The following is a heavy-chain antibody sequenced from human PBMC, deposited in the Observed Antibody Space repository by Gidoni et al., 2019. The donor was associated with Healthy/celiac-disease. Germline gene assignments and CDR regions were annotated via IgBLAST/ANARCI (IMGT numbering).Heavy chain of an antibody. Sequence: EVQLLESGGGLVQPGGSLRLSCAASGFAFRSYAMSWVRQAPGKGLEWVSAISGSGGSTYYADSVKGRFTISRDNSKNTLYLQMNSLRAEDTAVYYCAKDRKYIYGRIFDYWGQGTLVTVSS. V-gene: IGHV3-23*01. CDR1: GFAFRSYA. CDR3: AKDRKYIYGRIFDY. D-gene: IGHD5-18*01. J-gene: IGHJ4*02. CDR2: ISGSGGST.